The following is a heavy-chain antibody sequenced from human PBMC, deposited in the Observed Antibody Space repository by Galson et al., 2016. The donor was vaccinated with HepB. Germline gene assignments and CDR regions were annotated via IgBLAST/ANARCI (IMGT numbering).Heavy chain of an antibody. CDR3: ARQYRGGPSDL. CDR2: IFHSGRV. CDR1: GGSISSSDW. Sequence: ETLSLTCAVSGGSISSSDWWTWVRQPSGPGLEWIGHIFHSGRVNYNPSLASRLTILVDTSNNQFSLRLTSVTAADTALYCCARQYRGGPSDLWGQGTLVTVSS. V-gene: IGHV4-4*01. J-gene: IGHJ5*02. D-gene: IGHD5-12*01.